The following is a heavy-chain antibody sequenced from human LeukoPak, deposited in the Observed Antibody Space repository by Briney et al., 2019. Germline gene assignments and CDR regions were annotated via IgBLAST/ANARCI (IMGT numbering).Heavy chain of an antibody. Sequence: GGSQRLSCAASGFTIKDAWMAWVRQAPGKGLEWIGRIRNEVDGATTSYATSVKGRFNISRDDSRNTLYLQMQSLKSEDTALYYCATDRLFHNYWGQGTLVTVSS. CDR3: ATDRLFHNY. CDR1: GFTIKDAW. V-gene: IGHV3-15*01. D-gene: IGHD2-21*01. CDR2: IRNEVDGATT. J-gene: IGHJ4*02.